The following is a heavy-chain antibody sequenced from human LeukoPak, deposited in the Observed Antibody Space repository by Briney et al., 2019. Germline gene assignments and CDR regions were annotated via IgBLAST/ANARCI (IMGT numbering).Heavy chain of an antibody. CDR2: IIPIVGTA. J-gene: IGHJ5*02. CDR1: GGTVSSYA. CDR3: ARDVVVVVAATGKNWFDP. D-gene: IGHD2-15*01. V-gene: IGHV1-69*13. Sequence: ASVKVSCKASGGTVSSYAISWVRQAPGQGLEWMGGIIPIVGTAKYAQKFQGRVTITADESTSTAYMELRSLRSEDTAVYYCARDVVVVVAATGKNWFDPWGQGTLVTVSS.